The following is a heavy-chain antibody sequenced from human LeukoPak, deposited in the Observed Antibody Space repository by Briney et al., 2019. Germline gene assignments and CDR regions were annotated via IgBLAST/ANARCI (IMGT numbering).Heavy chain of an antibody. J-gene: IGHJ4*02. Sequence: PGGSLRLSCAASGFTLSSYSMNWVRQAPGKGLEWVSSISSSSSYIYYADSVKGRFTISRDNAKNSLYLQMNSLRAEDTAVYYCAREGYYYGSGSYEDYWGQGTLVTVSS. CDR3: AREGYYYGSGSYEDY. CDR2: ISSSSSYI. D-gene: IGHD3-10*01. CDR1: GFTLSSYS. V-gene: IGHV3-21*01.